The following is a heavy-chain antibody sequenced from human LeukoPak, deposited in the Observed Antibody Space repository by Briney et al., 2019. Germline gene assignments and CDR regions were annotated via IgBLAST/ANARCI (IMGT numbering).Heavy chain of an antibody. Sequence: HTGGSLRLSCAASGFTFSSYGMSWVRQAPGKGLEWVSAISGSGGSTYYADSVKGRFTISRDNSKNTLYLQMNSLRAEDTAVYYCAKDDVAVAGTFDYWGQGTLVTVSS. V-gene: IGHV3-23*01. CDR1: GFTFSSYG. J-gene: IGHJ4*02. D-gene: IGHD6-19*01. CDR2: ISGSGGST. CDR3: AKDDVAVAGTFDY.